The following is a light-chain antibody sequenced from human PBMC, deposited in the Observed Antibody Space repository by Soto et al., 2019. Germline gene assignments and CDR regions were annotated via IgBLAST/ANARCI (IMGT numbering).Light chain of an antibody. CDR2: EVS. J-gene: IGLJ1*01. V-gene: IGLV2-8*01. CDR1: SSEVGGYNY. CDR3: SSYAGSILYV. Sequence: QSVLTQPPSASGSPGQSVTISCTGTSSEVGGYNYVSWYQQHPGKAPKLMIYEVSKRPSGVPDRFSGSKSGNTASLTVSGLQAEDEADYYCSSYAGSILYVFGTGTKVTVL.